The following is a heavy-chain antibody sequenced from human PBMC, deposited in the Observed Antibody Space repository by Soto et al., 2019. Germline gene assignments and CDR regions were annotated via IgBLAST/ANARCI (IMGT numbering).Heavy chain of an antibody. J-gene: IGHJ6*02. D-gene: IGHD3-10*01. V-gene: IGHV3-33*01. Sequence: QVQLVESGGGVVQPGRSLRLSCAASGFTVSSYGMHWVRQAPGKGLEWVAVIWYDGSNKYYADSVKGRFTISRDNSKNTLYLQMNSLRAEDTAVYYCARDRVLLQNAIIYYYSGMDVGGQGTKVTISS. CDR1: GFTVSSYG. CDR3: ARDRVLLQNAIIYYYSGMDV. CDR2: IWYDGSNK.